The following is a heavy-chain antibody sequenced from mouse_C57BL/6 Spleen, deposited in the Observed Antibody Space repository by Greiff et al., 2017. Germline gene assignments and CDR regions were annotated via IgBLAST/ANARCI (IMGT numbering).Heavy chain of an antibody. J-gene: IGHJ2*01. Sequence: VQLQQSGPELVKPGASVKISCKASGYTFTDYYMNWVKQSHGKSLEWIGDINPNNGGTSYNQKFKGKATLTVDKSSSTAYMELRSLTSEDSAVYYCARGDYYGNYDYWGQGTTLTVSA. V-gene: IGHV1-26*01. D-gene: IGHD2-1*01. CDR1: GYTFTDYY. CDR3: ARGDYYGNYDY. CDR2: INPNNGGT.